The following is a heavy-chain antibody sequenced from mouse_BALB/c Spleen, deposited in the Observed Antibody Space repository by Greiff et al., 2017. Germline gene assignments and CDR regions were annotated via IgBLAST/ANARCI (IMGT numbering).Heavy chain of an antibody. CDR3: ARHTTVVANWYFDV. Sequence: QVQLQQSGAELVRPGSSVKISCKASGYAFSSYWMNWVKQRPGQGLEWIGQIYPGDGDTNYNGKFKGKATLTADKSSSTAYMQLSSLTSEDSAVYFCARHTTVVANWYFDVWGAGTTVTVSS. J-gene: IGHJ1*01. V-gene: IGHV1-80*01. CDR1: GYAFSSYW. D-gene: IGHD1-1*01. CDR2: IYPGDGDT.